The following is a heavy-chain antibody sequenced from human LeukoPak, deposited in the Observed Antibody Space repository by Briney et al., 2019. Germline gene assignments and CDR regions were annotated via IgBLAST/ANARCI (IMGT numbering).Heavy chain of an antibody. CDR3: AKPPNLGYCSGGSCLPYFDY. CDR1: GFTFSDYG. J-gene: IGHJ4*02. CDR2: IWYDGGKK. V-gene: IGHV3-33*06. Sequence: AGGSLRLSCAASGFTFSDYGMYWVRQAPGKGLEWVALIWYDGGKKYYTDSVRGRFTISRDNSKNTLYLQMNSLRAEDTAVYYCAKPPNLGYCSGGSCLPYFDYWGQGTLVTVSS. D-gene: IGHD2-15*01.